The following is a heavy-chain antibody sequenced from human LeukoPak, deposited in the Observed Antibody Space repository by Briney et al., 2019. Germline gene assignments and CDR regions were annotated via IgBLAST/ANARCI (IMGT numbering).Heavy chain of an antibody. CDR1: GYTFTSYY. CDR3: ARACYGSGSYVDY. CDR2: INPNSGGT. D-gene: IGHD3-10*01. Sequence: ASVKVACKASGYTFTSYYMHWVRQAPGQGLEWMGWINPNSGGTNYAQKFQGRVTMTRDTSISTAYMELSRLRSDDTAVCYCARACYGSGSYVDYWGQGTLATVSS. V-gene: IGHV1-2*02. J-gene: IGHJ4*02.